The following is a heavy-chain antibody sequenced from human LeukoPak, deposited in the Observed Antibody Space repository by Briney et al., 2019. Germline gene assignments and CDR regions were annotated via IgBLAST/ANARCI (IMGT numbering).Heavy chain of an antibody. V-gene: IGHV4-59*08. D-gene: IGHD2-2*01. J-gene: IGHJ5*02. Sequence: PSETLSLTCTVSGGSISSYYWSWIRQPPGKGLEWIGYIYYSGSTNYNPSLKSRVTISVDTSKNQFSLKLSSVTAADTAVYYCARQVVPVAIRVWYAWFDPWGQGTLVTVSS. CDR1: GGSISSYY. CDR2: IYYSGST. CDR3: ARQVVPVAIRVWYAWFDP.